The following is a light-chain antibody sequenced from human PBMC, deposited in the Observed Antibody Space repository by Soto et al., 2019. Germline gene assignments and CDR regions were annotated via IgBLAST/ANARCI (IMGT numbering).Light chain of an antibody. Sequence: QPALTQPASVSGSHGQSISIFCTETSSDVGGYNYVSWYQQHPGKAPKLMIYDVSNRPSGVSNRFSGSKSGNTASLTISGLQAEDEADYYCSSYTSSSTYVFGTGTKVTV. CDR2: DVS. V-gene: IGLV2-14*01. CDR1: SSDVGGYNY. J-gene: IGLJ1*01. CDR3: SSYTSSSTYV.